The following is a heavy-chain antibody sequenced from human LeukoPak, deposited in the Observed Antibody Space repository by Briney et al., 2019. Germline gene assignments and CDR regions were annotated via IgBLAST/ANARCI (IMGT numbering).Heavy chain of an antibody. CDR3: ARDDCSSISCYHNWFDP. CDR1: GFTFSSYA. Sequence: GGSLRLSCAASGFTFSSYAMRWVRQAPGKGLGWVAVISYDGSNKYYADSVKGRFTISRDNAKNSLYPQMNSLRAEDTAVYYCARDDCSSISCYHNWFDPWGQGTLVTVSS. D-gene: IGHD2-2*01. J-gene: IGHJ5*02. V-gene: IGHV3-30-3*01. CDR2: ISYDGSNK.